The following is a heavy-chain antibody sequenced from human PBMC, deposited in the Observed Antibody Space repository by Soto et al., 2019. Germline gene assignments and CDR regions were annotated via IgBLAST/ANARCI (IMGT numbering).Heavy chain of an antibody. Sequence: GGSLRLSCAASGFTYSTYAMTWVRQAPGKGLEWVSAISGSGGRTYYADSVKGRFTISRDNSKNTLYLEMNSLRAEDTSVYYYAKERDSRGFYDYLGQGTLVTVSS. J-gene: IGHJ4*02. CDR2: ISGSGGRT. D-gene: IGHD5-12*01. CDR1: GFTYSTYA. V-gene: IGHV3-23*01. CDR3: AKERDSRGFYDY.